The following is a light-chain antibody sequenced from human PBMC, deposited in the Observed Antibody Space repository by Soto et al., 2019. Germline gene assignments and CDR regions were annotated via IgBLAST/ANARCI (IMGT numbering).Light chain of an antibody. CDR3: QHYNNCPRT. V-gene: IGKV3-15*01. Sequence: EIVMTQSPATLSVSPGERATLSCRASQSVSSNLAWYQQKPGQAPRLLIYGASTRDTGIPARFSGSGSGTEFTLTSSSRQSEDFAVYYCQHYNNCPRTFGQGTKVEIK. J-gene: IGKJ1*01. CDR1: QSVSSN. CDR2: GAS.